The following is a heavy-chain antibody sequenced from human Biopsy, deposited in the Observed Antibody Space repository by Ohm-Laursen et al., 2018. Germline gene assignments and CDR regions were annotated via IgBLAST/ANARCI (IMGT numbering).Heavy chain of an antibody. CDR2: IYYSVMT. CDR1: GGSITNYY. V-gene: IGHV4-59*01. J-gene: IGHJ6*02. CDR3: ARDSGILNYGNFKYYHYYGMDV. Sequence: SETLSLTCLVSGGSITNYYWSWIRQPPGKGLEWIGHIYYSVMTNYNPSLQSRVSISVDTSRNQVSLTLSSVTAADTAVYYCARDSGILNYGNFKYYHYYGMDVWGQGTKVTVSS. D-gene: IGHD4-11*01.